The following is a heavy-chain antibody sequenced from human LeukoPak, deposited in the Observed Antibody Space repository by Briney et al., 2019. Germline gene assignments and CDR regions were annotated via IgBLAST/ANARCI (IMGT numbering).Heavy chain of an antibody. Sequence: PGGSLRLSCAASGFTFSSYSMNWVRQAPGKGLEWVSSISSSSSYIYYADSVKGRFTISRDNAKNSLYLQMNSLRAEDTAVYYCARDLGVVPAAPSCWYFDLWGRGTLVTVSS. J-gene: IGHJ2*01. CDR1: GFTFSSYS. D-gene: IGHD2-2*01. V-gene: IGHV3-21*01. CDR3: ARDLGVVPAAPSCWYFDL. CDR2: ISSSSSYI.